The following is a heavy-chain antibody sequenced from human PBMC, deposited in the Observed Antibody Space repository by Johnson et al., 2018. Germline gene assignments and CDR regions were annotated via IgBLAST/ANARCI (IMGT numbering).Heavy chain of an antibody. V-gene: IGHV3-30*18. CDR3: AKGVVVGLYFQH. CDR2: ISYEGNNK. D-gene: IGHD2-21*01. J-gene: IGHJ1*01. Sequence: EQLVESGGGVVQPGRSLRLSCAGSGFTFSGYGIPWVRQAPGRGLEWVAIISYEGNNKHYADSVKGRVTISRDNSKNTLFLQMNSLRAEDTAVDYRAKGVVVGLYFQHWGQGTLVTVSS. CDR1: GFTFSGYG.